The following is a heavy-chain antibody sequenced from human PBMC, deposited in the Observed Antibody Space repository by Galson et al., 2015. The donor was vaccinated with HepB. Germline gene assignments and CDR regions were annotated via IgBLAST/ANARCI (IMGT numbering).Heavy chain of an antibody. Sequence: SLRLSCAASGFTFSHYAMHWVRQAPGKGLEWVTFISKDGENKSFAESVKGRFTISRDDSKKTLYLQMNSLRVEDTAVYFCARGGSDEKLDYWGQGTLVTVSS. V-gene: IGHV3-30*04. CDR1: GFTFSHYA. D-gene: IGHD3-16*01. J-gene: IGHJ4*02. CDR2: ISKDGENK. CDR3: ARGGSDEKLDY.